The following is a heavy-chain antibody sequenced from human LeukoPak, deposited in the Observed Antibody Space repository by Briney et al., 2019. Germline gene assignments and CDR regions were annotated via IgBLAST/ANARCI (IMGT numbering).Heavy chain of an antibody. Sequence: PSETLSLTCTVSGGSMSSSTYYWGWIRQPPGKGLEWIGSISYSGSTYYNPSLKSRVTLSVDTSKNQFSLKVNSVTDADTAVYYCGRSFDAKSVGYWGQGTLVTVSS. CDR3: GRSFDAKSVGY. D-gene: IGHD2-8*01. V-gene: IGHV4-39*01. CDR1: GGSMSSSTYY. CDR2: ISYSGST. J-gene: IGHJ4*02.